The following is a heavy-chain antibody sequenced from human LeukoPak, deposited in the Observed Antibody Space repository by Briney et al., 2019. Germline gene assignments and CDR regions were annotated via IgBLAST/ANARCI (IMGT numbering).Heavy chain of an antibody. J-gene: IGHJ3*02. D-gene: IGHD1-26*01. CDR1: GFTFSSYS. V-gene: IGHV3-23*01. Sequence: GGSLRLSCAASGFTFSSYSMNWVRQAPGKGLEWVPSIRVSDGARFYADSVKGRFTTSRDDPKNTLFLQMISLRAEDTAVYYCAKEPRWELLHSFDIWGQGTMVTVSS. CDR2: IRVSDGAR. CDR3: AKEPRWELLHSFDI.